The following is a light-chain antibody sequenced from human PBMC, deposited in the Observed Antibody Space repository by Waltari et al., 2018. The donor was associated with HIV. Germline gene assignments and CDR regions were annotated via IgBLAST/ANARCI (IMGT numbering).Light chain of an antibody. CDR3: QTWGTGIAV. Sequence: HHVLTQPPSASGSPGASVKLTCTPSSRHSSNAIAWHQQQPEKGPRFLMKVNSDGSHNRGAGIPDRFSGSTYGAERYLTISSLQSEDEADYYCQTWGTGIAVFGGGTKLTVL. V-gene: IGLV4-69*01. J-gene: IGLJ3*02. CDR2: VNSDGSH. CDR1: SRHSSNA.